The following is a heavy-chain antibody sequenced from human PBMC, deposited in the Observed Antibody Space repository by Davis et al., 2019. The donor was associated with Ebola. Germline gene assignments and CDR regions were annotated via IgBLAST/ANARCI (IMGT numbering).Heavy chain of an antibody. CDR1: GFTFSSYA. CDR3: ARELAHCSGGSCYSGWFDP. CDR2: VIHSGST. J-gene: IGHJ5*02. D-gene: IGHD2-15*01. V-gene: IGHV4-34*12. Sequence: GSLRLSCAASGFTFSSYAMSWVRQAPGKGLEWIGEVIHSGSTNYSPSLKSRVTISVDTSKNQFSLKLSSVTAADTAVYYCARELAHCSGGSCYSGWFDPWGQGTLVTVSS.